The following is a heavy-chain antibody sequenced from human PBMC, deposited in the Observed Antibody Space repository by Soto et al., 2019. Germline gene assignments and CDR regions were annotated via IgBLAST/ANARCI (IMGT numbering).Heavy chain of an antibody. D-gene: IGHD3-10*01. CDR1: GYTFTSYY. J-gene: IGHJ4*02. CDR3: ARDLNSRITMVRGPSWGY. CDR2: INPSGGST. Sequence: QVQLVQSGAEVKKPGASVKVSCKASGYTFTSYYMHWVRQAPGQGLEWMGIINPSGGSTSYAQKFQGRVTMTRDTSTSTVYMELSSLRSEDTAVYYCARDLNSRITMVRGPSWGYWGQGTLVTVSS. V-gene: IGHV1-46*01.